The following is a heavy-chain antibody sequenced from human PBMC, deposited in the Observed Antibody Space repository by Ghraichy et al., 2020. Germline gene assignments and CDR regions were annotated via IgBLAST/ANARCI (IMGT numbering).Heavy chain of an antibody. CDR1: GYMFTTYG. Sequence: SVKVSCQASGYMFTTYGITWVRQAPGQGLEWMGWISGNNGYTTYAQTLQGRVTMTTDSSTSTAYMELRSLRFDDTAIYYCARVDGDYGDWLDPWGQGTPVTVSS. D-gene: IGHD4-17*01. CDR3: ARVDGDYGDWLDP. J-gene: IGHJ5*02. V-gene: IGHV1-18*01. CDR2: ISGNNGYT.